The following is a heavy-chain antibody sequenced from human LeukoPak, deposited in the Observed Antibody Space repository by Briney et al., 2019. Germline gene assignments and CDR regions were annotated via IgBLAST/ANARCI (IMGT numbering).Heavy chain of an antibody. CDR1: GGSISPYY. Sequence: SETLSLTCIVSGGSISPYYWSWIRQPPGKGLEWIGYVSHSGSTNYNLSLGSRVTISVDTSKNQFSLKLTSVTAADTAVYFCARGGNYYYHGMDVWGQGTTVTVSS. CDR2: VSHSGST. CDR3: ARGGNYYYHGMDV. D-gene: IGHD1-14*01. J-gene: IGHJ6*02. V-gene: IGHV4-59*01.